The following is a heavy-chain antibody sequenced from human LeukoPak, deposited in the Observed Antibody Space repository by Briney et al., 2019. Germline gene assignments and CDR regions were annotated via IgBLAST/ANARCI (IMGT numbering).Heavy chain of an antibody. CDR3: AKDRAYKMVRGSFDY. V-gene: IGHV3-30*18. Sequence: PGRSLRLSCAASGFTFSSYGMHWVRQAPGKGLEWVAVISYDGSNKYYADSVKGRFTISRDNSKNTLYLQMNSLRAEDTAVYYCAKDRAYKMVRGSFDYWGQGTLVTVSS. D-gene: IGHD3-10*01. J-gene: IGHJ4*02. CDR2: ISYDGSNK. CDR1: GFTFSSYG.